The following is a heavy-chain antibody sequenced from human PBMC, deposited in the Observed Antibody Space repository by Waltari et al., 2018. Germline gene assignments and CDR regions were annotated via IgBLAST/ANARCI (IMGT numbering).Heavy chain of an antibody. CDR3: ARGSRGILLWFRETDGSWFVP. J-gene: IGHJ5*02. CDR1: GGSFSGYY. Sequence: QVQLQQWGAGPLKPSETLSLTCAVYGGSFSGYYWSWIRQPPGKGLGCIGEINHSGINNYNPSLKCEFTISVVTSKNQFALKLGSVTAADTAMYYCARGSRGILLWFRETDGSWFVPWGQGTLVTVSS. D-gene: IGHD3-10*01. V-gene: IGHV4-34*01. CDR2: INHSGIN.